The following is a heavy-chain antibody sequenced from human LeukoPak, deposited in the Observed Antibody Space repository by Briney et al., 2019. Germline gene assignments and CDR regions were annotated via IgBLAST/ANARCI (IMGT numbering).Heavy chain of an antibody. D-gene: IGHD6-6*01. Sequence: LGGSLRLSCAASAFSLNAYNMNWVRQAPGKGLEWVAVISYDGSNKYYADSVKGRFTISRDNSKNTLYLQMNSLRAEDTAVYYCARATREYSSSPPDYWGQGTLVTVSS. CDR1: AFSLNAYN. CDR2: ISYDGSNK. J-gene: IGHJ4*02. V-gene: IGHV3-30-3*01. CDR3: ARATREYSSSPPDY.